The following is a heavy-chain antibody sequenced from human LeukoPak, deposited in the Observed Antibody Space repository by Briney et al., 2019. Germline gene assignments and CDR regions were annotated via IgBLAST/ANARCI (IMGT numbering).Heavy chain of an antibody. V-gene: IGHV3-43*02. CDR2: ISMVVYST. CDR3: AKGIVDTAMATDY. D-gene: IGHD5-18*01. Sequence: XVRXXXGKGXXWXSLISMVVYSTYYADSFKCRFTISRHNSKDSLYLQMNSLRTEDTALYYCAKGIVDTAMATDYWGQGTLVTVSS. J-gene: IGHJ4*02.